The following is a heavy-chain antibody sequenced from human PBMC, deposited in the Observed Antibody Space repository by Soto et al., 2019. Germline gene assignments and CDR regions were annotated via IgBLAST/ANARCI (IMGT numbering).Heavy chain of an antibody. D-gene: IGHD5-12*01. CDR3: ALGPRDGYNLIWFDP. CDR1: GGSIGSGGFY. V-gene: IGHV4-31*03. CDR2: IFSIGGT. Sequence: TSETMSLTCTVAGGSIGSGGFYWSRIRQNPGKGLEFIGYIFSIGGTYYNPSLKSRVSISVDTSKNQFSLKLSSVTAADTAVYYCALGPRDGYNLIWFDPWGQRTLVTVSS. J-gene: IGHJ5*02.